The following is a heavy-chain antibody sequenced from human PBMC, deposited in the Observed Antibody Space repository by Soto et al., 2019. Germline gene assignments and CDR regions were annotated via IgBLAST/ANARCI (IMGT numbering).Heavy chain of an antibody. CDR1: GFTFSSYG. CDR3: ARGYRPLGHSSSWYDPFSFDS. D-gene: IGHD6-13*01. V-gene: IGHV3-33*01. CDR2: IWYDGSNK. Sequence: TGGSLRLSCAASGFTFSSYGMHWVRRAPGKGLEWVAVIWYDGSNKYYAQKFQGWVTMTRDTSISTAYMELSRLRSDDTAVYYRARGYRPLGHSSSWYDPFSFDSWGQGTLVTVSS. J-gene: IGHJ4*02.